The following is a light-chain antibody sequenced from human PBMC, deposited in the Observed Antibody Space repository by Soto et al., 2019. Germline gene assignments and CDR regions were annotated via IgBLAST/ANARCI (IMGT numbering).Light chain of an antibody. CDR2: DVN. V-gene: IGLV2-11*01. J-gene: IGLJ1*01. Sequence: QSVLTQPRSVSGSPGQSVTISCTGTSSDVGGYNYVSWYQHHPGKAPKLMIYDVNKRPSGVPDRFSGSKSGNTASLTISGLQAEDEADYYCCSYAGSYTHYVFGTGTKVT. CDR1: SSDVGGYNY. CDR3: CSYAGSYTHYV.